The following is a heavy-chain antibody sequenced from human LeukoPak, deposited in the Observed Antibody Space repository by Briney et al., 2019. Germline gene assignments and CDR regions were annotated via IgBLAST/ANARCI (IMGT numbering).Heavy chain of an antibody. CDR3: ARDTNTMVRGRNAVGY. J-gene: IGHJ4*02. V-gene: IGHV1-18*04. D-gene: IGHD3-10*01. CDR1: GYTFTSYG. CDR2: ISAYNGNT. Sequence: ASVKVSCKASGYTFTSYGISWVRQAPGQGLEWMGWISAYNGNTNYAQKLQGRVTMTTDTSTSTAYMELRSLRSDDTAVYYCARDTNTMVRGRNAVGYWGQGTLVTVSS.